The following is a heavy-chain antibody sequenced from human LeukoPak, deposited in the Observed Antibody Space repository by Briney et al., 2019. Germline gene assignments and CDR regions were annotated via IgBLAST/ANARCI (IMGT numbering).Heavy chain of an antibody. CDR3: AKSNGYGLVDI. CDR2: IHHSGST. Sequence: SETLSLTCTVSAYSISSGSYWGWIRQPPGKGLEWIGSIHHSGSTYYNPSLKSRVTISVDTSKNQFSLKLSSVSAADTAVYYCAKSNGYGLVDIWGQGTMVTVSS. D-gene: IGHD3-10*01. CDR1: AYSISSGSY. J-gene: IGHJ3*02. V-gene: IGHV4-38-2*02.